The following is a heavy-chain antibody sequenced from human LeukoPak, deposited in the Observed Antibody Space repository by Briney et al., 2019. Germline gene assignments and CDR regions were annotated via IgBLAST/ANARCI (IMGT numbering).Heavy chain of an antibody. V-gene: IGHV3-74*01. J-gene: IGHJ3*01. D-gene: IGHD6-19*01. CDR3: ARVLVVAGTGAFDF. Sequence: PSETLSLTCAVYGGSFSGYYWSWIRQPPGKGLEWVSRINTDGSSTIYADSVKGRFTISRDNAKNTLYLQMNSLRAEDTAVYYCARVLVVAGTGAFDFWGQGTMVTVSS. CDR1: GGSFSGYY. CDR2: INTDGSST.